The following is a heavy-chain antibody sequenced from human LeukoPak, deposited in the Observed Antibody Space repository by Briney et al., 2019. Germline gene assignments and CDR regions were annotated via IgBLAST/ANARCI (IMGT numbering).Heavy chain of an antibody. Sequence: ASVKVSCKASGYTFTSYGISWARQAPGQGLEWMGWISAYNGNTNYAQKLQGRVTMTTDTSTSTAYMELRSLRSDDTAVYYCARDVPSNYDILTGYYSYGMDVWGQGTTVTVSS. CDR2: ISAYNGNT. CDR3: ARDVPSNYDILTGYYSYGMDV. V-gene: IGHV1-18*01. J-gene: IGHJ6*02. CDR1: GYTFTSYG. D-gene: IGHD3-9*01.